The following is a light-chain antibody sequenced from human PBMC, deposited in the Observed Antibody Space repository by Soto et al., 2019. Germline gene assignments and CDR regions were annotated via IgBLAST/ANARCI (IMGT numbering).Light chain of an antibody. V-gene: IGLV2-14*03. Sequence: TQPASVSGSPGLSITISCTGTISDVGAYNFVSRYQQHPDKAPKLMIFDVSNRPSGVSNRFSGSKSGNTASLTISGLQSEDEAEYYCGSYTTSSNYVFGTGTKVTVL. CDR3: GSYTTSSNYV. CDR1: ISDVGAYNF. CDR2: DVS. J-gene: IGLJ1*01.